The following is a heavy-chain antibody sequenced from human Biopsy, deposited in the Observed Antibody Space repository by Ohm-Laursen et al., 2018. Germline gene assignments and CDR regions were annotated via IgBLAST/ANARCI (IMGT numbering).Heavy chain of an antibody. J-gene: IGHJ4*02. Sequence: SLRLSCAASGFIFTHYDMTWVRQAPGKGLEWVSTINPSRSSMSYADSVKGRFTISRDNSNNSLYLQMNSLKAEDTAVYYCARDPNWGSGYWGQGTLVTVSS. CDR3: ARDPNWGSGY. CDR2: INPSRSSM. CDR1: GFIFTHYD. D-gene: IGHD7-27*01. V-gene: IGHV3-21*01.